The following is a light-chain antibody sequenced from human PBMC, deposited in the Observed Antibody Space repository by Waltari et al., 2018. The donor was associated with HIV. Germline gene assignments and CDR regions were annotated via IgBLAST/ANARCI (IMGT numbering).Light chain of an antibody. Sequence: QSVLTQPPSASGTPGPRVTISCSGSSFKNRSNTVNWYQQLPGTAPKLLIYSNNQRPSGVPDRFSGSKSGTSASLAISGLQSEDEADYYCAAWDDSLNGVVFGGGTKLTVL. V-gene: IGLV1-44*01. CDR2: SNN. CDR1: SFKNRSNT. CDR3: AAWDDSLNGVV. J-gene: IGLJ2*01.